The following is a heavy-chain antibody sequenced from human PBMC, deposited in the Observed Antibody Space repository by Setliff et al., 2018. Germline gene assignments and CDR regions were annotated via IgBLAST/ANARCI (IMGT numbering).Heavy chain of an antibody. CDR2: LYHSGST. J-gene: IGHJ6*04. CDR3: ARARSRYYNFWSGEMDV. Sequence: SETLSLTCAVSGGSISSSNWWSWVRQPPGKGLEWIGELYHSGSTNYNPSLKSRVTISVDKSKNQFSLKLSSVTAADTAVYYCARARSRYYNFWSGEMDVWGKGTTVTVSS. CDR1: GGSISSSNW. D-gene: IGHD3-3*01. V-gene: IGHV4-4*02.